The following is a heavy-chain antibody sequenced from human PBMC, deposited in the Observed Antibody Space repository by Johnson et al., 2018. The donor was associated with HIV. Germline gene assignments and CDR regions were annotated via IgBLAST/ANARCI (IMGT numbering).Heavy chain of an antibody. V-gene: IGHV3-11*04. CDR3: EKVDCGGDTCAGYDPFDL. Sequence: QVQLVESGGGLVQPGGSLRLSCAASGFTFSDYYMSWIRQAPGKGLEWFSYISSSGSTIYYADSVKGRFTISRDNAKNSLYLHMNSLRAEDTAVYYCEKVDCGGDTCAGYDPFDLWGQGTLVTVSS. CDR1: GFTFSDYY. CDR2: ISSSGSTI. J-gene: IGHJ3*01. D-gene: IGHD2-21*01.